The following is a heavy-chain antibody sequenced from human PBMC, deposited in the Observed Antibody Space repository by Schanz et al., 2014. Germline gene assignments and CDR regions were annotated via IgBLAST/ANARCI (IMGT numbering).Heavy chain of an antibody. D-gene: IGHD5-12*01. V-gene: IGHV3-23*04. CDR2: ISGFGTGA. CDR3: ARDGGRDGYNLAFDV. CDR1: GFSFSNYA. Sequence: EVELVESGGGLVKPGGSLRLSCAASGFSFSNYALVWVRQPPGKGLEWISGISGFGTGAYYADSVKGRFSISRDNSKNTLFLQMNSLRAEYTAVYFCARDGGRDGYNLAFDVWGQGTLVTVSS. J-gene: IGHJ3*01.